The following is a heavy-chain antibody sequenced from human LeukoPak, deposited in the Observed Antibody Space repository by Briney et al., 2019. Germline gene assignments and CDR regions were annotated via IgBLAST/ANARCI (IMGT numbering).Heavy chain of an antibody. J-gene: IGHJ4*02. V-gene: IGHV3-30*02. CDR3: AKDAATVVTTMGVDY. Sequence: GGSLRLSCAASGFTFSSYGMHWVRQAPGKGLEWVAFIRYDGGNKYYADSVKGRFTISRDNSKNTLYLQMNSLRAEDTAVYYCAKDAATVVTTMGVDYWGQGTLVTVSS. CDR1: GFTFSSYG. CDR2: IRYDGGNK. D-gene: IGHD4-23*01.